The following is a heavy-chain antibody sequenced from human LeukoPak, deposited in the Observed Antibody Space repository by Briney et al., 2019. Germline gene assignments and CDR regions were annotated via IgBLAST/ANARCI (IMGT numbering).Heavy chain of an antibody. CDR1: GFTFSSYW. CDR3: ARDPSGIAVAGTRGDY. V-gene: IGHV3-7*01. D-gene: IGHD6-19*01. Sequence: PGGSLRLSCAASGFTFSSYWMSWVRQAPGKGLEWVANIKQDGSEKYYVDSVKGRFTISRDNAKNSLYLQMNSLRAEDTAVYYCARDPSGIAVAGTRGDYWGQGILVTVSS. CDR2: IKQDGSEK. J-gene: IGHJ4*02.